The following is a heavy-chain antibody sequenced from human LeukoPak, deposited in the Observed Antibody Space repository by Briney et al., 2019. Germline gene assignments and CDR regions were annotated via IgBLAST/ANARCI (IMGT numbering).Heavy chain of an antibody. J-gene: IGHJ6*02. CDR2: ISYDGSNK. V-gene: IGHV3-30*04. CDR1: GFTFSSYA. D-gene: IGHD3-3*01. Sequence: GGSLRLSCAASGFTFSSYAMHWVRQAPGKGLEWVAVISYDGSNKYYADSVRGRFTISRDNSKNTLYLQMNSLRAEDTAVYYCARRVPPYYYGMDVWGQGTTVTVSS. CDR3: ARRVPPYYYGMDV.